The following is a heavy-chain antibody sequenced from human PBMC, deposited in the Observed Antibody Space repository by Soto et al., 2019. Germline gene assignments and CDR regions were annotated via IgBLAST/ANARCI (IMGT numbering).Heavy chain of an antibody. D-gene: IGHD1-26*01. CDR2: SRDKLNNYAT. CDR3: ARDEGGTYYH. V-gene: IGHV3-72*01. CDR1: GFTFSDYY. Sequence: EVQLVESGGGLVQPGGSLRLSCAASGFTFSDYYMDWVRQTPGKGLEWLGRSRDKLNNYATEYTASVKGRFTISRDGEKKSLYLKMDSLKTEDTAVYYCARDEGGTYYHWGQGTLVTVSS. J-gene: IGHJ4*02.